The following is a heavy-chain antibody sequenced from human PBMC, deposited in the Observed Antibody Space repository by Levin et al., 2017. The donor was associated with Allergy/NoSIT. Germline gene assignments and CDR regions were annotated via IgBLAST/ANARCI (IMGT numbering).Heavy chain of an antibody. D-gene: IGHD4-17*01. V-gene: IGHV3-21*01. CDR1: GFTFSSYR. Sequence: ASVKVSCAASGFTFSSYRMNWVRQAPGKGLEWVSSISSSSSYIYYADSVKGRFTISRDNAKNSLYLQMNSLRAEDTAVYDCARANYGDLRGYYFDYWGQGTLVTVSS. CDR2: ISSSSSYI. J-gene: IGHJ4*02. CDR3: ARANYGDLRGYYFDY.